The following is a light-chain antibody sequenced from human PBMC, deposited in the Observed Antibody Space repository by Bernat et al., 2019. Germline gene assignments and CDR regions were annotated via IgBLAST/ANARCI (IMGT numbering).Light chain of an antibody. CDR1: QDISNY. V-gene: IGKV1-9*01. J-gene: IGKJ3*01. Sequence: DVQLTQSPSFLSASVGDRVTITCRASQDISNYLAWYQQRPGRAPELLIYSASTLQSGVPSRFSGSGSGTQFTLTISSLQPEDFAIYYCQQLRCFPPFAFGPGTKVDV. CDR2: SAS. CDR3: QQLRCFPPFA.